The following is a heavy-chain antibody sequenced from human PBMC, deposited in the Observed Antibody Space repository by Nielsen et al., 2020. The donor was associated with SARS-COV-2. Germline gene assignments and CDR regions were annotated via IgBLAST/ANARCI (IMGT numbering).Heavy chain of an antibody. D-gene: IGHD2-2*01. CDR3: VRLGVPAGNWYFDP. V-gene: IGHV3-74*01. Sequence: GSLRLSCAASGFTFSSYWMHWVRQAPGKGLVWVSRINSDGSGTVYADSVKGRFTISRDNAKNTLYLQMNSLRAEDTAVYYCVRLGVPAGNWYFDPWGRGTLVTVSS. J-gene: IGHJ2*01. CDR2: INSDGSGT. CDR1: GFTFSSYW.